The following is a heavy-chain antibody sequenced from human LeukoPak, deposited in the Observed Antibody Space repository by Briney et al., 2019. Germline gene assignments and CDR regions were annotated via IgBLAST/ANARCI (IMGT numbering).Heavy chain of an antibody. J-gene: IGHJ6*02. V-gene: IGHV3-48*04. CDR3: AREGGLYGGNGEYYYYGMDV. CDR2: ISSSSSTI. CDR1: GFTFSSYS. Sequence: PGGSLRLSCAASGFTFSSYSMNWVRQAPGKGLEWVSYISSSSSTIYYADSVKGRFTISRDNAKNSLYLQMNSLRAEDTAVYYCAREGGLYGGNGEYYYYGMDVWGQGTTVTVSS. D-gene: IGHD4-23*01.